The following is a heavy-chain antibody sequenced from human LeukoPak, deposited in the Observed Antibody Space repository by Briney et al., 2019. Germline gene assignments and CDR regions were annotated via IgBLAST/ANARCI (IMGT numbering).Heavy chain of an antibody. CDR1: GFTFSSYG. Sequence: QAGGSLRLSCAACGFTFSSYGMHWVRQAPGKGLEWVAVISYDGSNKYYADSVKGRFTISRDNSKNTLYLQMNSLRAEDTAVYYCAKQRGHSPPGYFQHWGQGTLVTVSS. V-gene: IGHV3-30*18. CDR3: AKQRGHSPPGYFQH. D-gene: IGHD1-26*01. CDR2: ISYDGSNK. J-gene: IGHJ1*01.